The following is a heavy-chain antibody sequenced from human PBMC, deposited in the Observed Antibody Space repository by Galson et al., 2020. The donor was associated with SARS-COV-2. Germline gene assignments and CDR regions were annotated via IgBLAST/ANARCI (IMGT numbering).Heavy chain of an antibody. J-gene: IGHJ3*02. CDR3: ATDRGHYDSSGPMRAFDI. Sequence: ASVKVSCKVSGYTLTELSMHWVRQAPGKGLEWMGGFDPEDGETIYAQKFQGRVTMTEDTSTDTAYMELSSLRSEDTAVYYCATDRGHYDSSGPMRAFDIWGQGTMVTVSS. CDR1: GYTLTELS. V-gene: IGHV1-24*01. CDR2: FDPEDGET. D-gene: IGHD3-22*01.